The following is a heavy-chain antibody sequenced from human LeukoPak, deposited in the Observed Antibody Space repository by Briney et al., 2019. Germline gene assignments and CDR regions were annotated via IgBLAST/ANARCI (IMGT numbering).Heavy chain of an antibody. J-gene: IGHJ4*02. CDR1: GFIFSSYW. V-gene: IGHV3-7*01. D-gene: IGHD2-8*01. CDR3: ARVYCTNGVCGAFDY. Sequence: GGSLRLSCAAPGFIFSSYWISWVRQAPGRGLEWVANIKQDGSEKYYVDSVKGRFTISRDNAKNSLYLQMNSLRAEDTAVYYCARVYCTNGVCGAFDYWGQGTLVTVSS. CDR2: IKQDGSEK.